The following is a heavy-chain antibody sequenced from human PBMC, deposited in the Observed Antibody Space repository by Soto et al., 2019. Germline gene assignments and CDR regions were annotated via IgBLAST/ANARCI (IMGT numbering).Heavy chain of an antibody. V-gene: IGHV1-3*01. CDR1: GYTFANFA. J-gene: IGHJ1*01. D-gene: IGHD5-18*01. CDR3: ARDVRLGYSYGYPH. Sequence: QVQLVQSGAEMKKPGASVKFSCKASGYTFANFAIHWVRQAPGHGLEWMGWVNPGNGHTKYSQNFQGRVTITRDTSASTAYMELSGLNSEDTAMYYCARDVRLGYSYGYPHWGQGTQVTVSS. CDR2: VNPGNGHT.